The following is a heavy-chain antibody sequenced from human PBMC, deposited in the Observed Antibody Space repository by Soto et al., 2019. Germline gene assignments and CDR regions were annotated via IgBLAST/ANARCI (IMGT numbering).Heavy chain of an antibody. CDR3: ARDPGYSYGYN. J-gene: IGHJ4*02. V-gene: IGHV1-3*01. D-gene: IGHD5-18*01. Sequence: QVQLVQSGAEVKKPGASVKVSCKASGYTFTSYAMYWVRQAPGQRLEWMGWINAGNGNTKYSQKFQGRVTINRDTAASTAYMELSSLRAEDTAVYYCARDPGYSYGYNWGQGTLVTVSS. CDR1: GYTFTSYA. CDR2: INAGNGNT.